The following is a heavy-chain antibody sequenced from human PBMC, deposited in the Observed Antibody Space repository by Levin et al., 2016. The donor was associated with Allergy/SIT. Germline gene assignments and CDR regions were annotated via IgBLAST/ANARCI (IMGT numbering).Heavy chain of an antibody. J-gene: IGHJ4*02. CDR2: IYYSGST. CDR1: GGSISSSSYY. D-gene: IGHD3-22*01. Sequence: SETLSLTCTVSGGSISSSSYYWGWIRQPPGKGLEWIGSIYYSGSTYYNPSLKSRVTISVDTSKNQFSLKLSSVTAADTAVYYCASQPPSGLLDTGYWGQGTLVTVSS. CDR3: ASQPPSGLLDTGY. V-gene: IGHV4-39*01.